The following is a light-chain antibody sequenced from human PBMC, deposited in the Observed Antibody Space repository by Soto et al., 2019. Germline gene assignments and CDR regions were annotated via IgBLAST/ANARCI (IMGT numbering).Light chain of an antibody. J-gene: IGKJ1*01. CDR2: DAS. CDR1: QSISSW. CDR3: QQYNSYSGT. Sequence: DIQMTQSPSTLSASVGDRVTITCPASQSISSWLAWYQQKPGKAPKLLIYDASSLESGVPSRFSGSGAGTEFTLTISSLQPDDFATYYCQQYNSYSGTFGQGPKVEIK. V-gene: IGKV1-5*01.